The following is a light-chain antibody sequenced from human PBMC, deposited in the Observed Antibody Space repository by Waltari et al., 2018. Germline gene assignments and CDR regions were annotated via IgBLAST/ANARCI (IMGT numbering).Light chain of an antibody. CDR1: SSNIGSNY. CDR2: RNN. CDR3: AAWDDSLSGVV. J-gene: IGLJ2*01. Sequence: QSVLTQPPSASGTPGQRVTISCSGSSSNIGSNYVYWYQQLPGTAPKLLIYRNNQRPSGVPDRFSGCKSGTSASLAISGRRSEDEADYYCAAWDDSLSGVVFGGGTKLTVL. V-gene: IGLV1-47*01.